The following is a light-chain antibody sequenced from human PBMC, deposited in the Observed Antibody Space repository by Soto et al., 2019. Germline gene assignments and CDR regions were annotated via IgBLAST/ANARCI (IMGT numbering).Light chain of an antibody. V-gene: IGLV2-8*01. CDR2: DVD. CDR3: NSYAGTKNLV. CDR1: SSDVGRHNF. Sequence: QSALTQPPSASGSPGQSVTISCTGTSSDVGRHNFVSWYQQHPGKAPRLIIYDVDKRPSGVPDRFSGSKSGNTASLTVSGLQAEDEADYYCNSYAGTKNLVFGAGTKVTVL. J-gene: IGLJ2*01.